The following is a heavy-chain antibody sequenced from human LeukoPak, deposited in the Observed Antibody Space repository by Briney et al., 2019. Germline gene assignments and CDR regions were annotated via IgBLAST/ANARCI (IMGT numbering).Heavy chain of an antibody. J-gene: IGHJ4*02. D-gene: IGHD3-22*01. Sequence: SEALSLTCTVSGGFISSSSYYWGGLRQPPGKGVEWFGSIYYSGSTYYNPSLKSRVTISVDTSKNQFSLKLSSVTAADTAVYYCPSSITHYYDSSGYFFDYWGPGTPVTVSS. CDR3: PSSITHYYDSSGYFFDY. V-gene: IGHV4-39*07. CDR2: IYYSGST. CDR1: GGFISSSSYY.